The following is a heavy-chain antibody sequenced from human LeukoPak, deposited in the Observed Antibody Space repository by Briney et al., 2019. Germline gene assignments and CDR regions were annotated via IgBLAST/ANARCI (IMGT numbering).Heavy chain of an antibody. D-gene: IGHD3/OR15-3a*01. CDR2: INHSGST. CDR3: ARQTGSGLFILP. V-gene: IGHV4-4*02. J-gene: IGHJ4*02. Sequence: SGTLSLTCAVSGGSLISSNWWSWVRQFPDKWLEWIGEINHSGSTNYNPSLKSRVTISVDTSKNQFSLKLSSVTAADTAVYYCARQTGSGLFILPGGQGTLVTVSS. CDR1: GGSLISSNW.